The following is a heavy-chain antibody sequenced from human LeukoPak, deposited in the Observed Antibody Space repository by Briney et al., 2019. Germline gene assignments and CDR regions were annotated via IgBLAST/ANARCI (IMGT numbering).Heavy chain of an antibody. V-gene: IGHV1-18*01. J-gene: IGHJ4*02. CDR3: ARATSPAMISPFAY. CDR1: GYTFTSYG. Sequence: ASVKVSCKASGYTFTSYGISWVRQAPGQGLEWMAWISAYNGNTNYAQKFQDRVTMTTDTSTSTAYMELGSLKSDDTAVYYCARATSPAMISPFAYWGQGTLVTVSS. CDR2: ISAYNGNT. D-gene: IGHD5-18*01.